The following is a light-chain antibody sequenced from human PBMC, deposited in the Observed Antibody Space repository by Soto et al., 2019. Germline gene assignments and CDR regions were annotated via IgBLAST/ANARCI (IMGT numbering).Light chain of an antibody. CDR2: DVT. J-gene: IGLJ1*01. Sequence: QSVLTQPASVCGSPGQSITISCTGTSSDVGGYKYVSWYQLHPGTAPKLVIYDVTNRPSGVSNRFSGSKSGNTASLTISGLQAEDEADYFCSSYTSTSTLFGTGTKVTVL. V-gene: IGLV2-14*01. CDR3: SSYTSTSTL. CDR1: SSDVGGYKY.